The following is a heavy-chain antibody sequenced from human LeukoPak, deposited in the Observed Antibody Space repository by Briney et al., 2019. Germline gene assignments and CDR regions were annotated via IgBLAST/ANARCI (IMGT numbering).Heavy chain of an antibody. Sequence: PSETLSLTCTVSGGSISSYYWSWIRQPAGKGLEWIGRIHTSGDTNYNPSLKSRVTMSVDTSKNQFSLRLSSVTAADTAVYYCAKSQGLRLPNRGYYYYMDVWGKGTTVTVSS. D-gene: IGHD3-16*01. J-gene: IGHJ6*03. V-gene: IGHV4-4*07. CDR3: AKSQGLRLPNRGYYYYMDV. CDR1: GGSISSYY. CDR2: IHTSGDT.